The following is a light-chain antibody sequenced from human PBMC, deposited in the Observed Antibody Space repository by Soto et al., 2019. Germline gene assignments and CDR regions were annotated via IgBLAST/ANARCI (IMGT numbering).Light chain of an antibody. CDR3: QQLFDSPIT. CDR1: QVISTS. J-gene: IGKJ5*01. Sequence: IQLHQYPSFLSPYIGESVTITCQASQVISTSLAWYQVKSGKAPKLLIYAASTLESGVPSRFSATVSGTEFSLTITSLQPEDFATYYCQQLFDSPITFGQGTRLE. V-gene: IGKV1-9*01. CDR2: AAS.